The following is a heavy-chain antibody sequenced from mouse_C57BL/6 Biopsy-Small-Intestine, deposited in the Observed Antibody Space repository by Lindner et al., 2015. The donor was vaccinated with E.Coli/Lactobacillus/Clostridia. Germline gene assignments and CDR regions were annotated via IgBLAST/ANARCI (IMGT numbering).Heavy chain of an antibody. CDR3: ARSHQKGLEH. J-gene: IGHJ4*01. CDR1: GYTFTNYY. Sequence: VKVSCKASGYTFTNYYIHWVRQAPGQGLEWMGIFNPGGDGTRYAQKFQDRITMTRDTSTSTVFMELSSLRSDDTAVYYCARSHQKGLEHWGQGTLVTVSS. V-gene: IGHV1-55*01. D-gene: IGHD3-3*01. CDR2: FNPGGDGT.